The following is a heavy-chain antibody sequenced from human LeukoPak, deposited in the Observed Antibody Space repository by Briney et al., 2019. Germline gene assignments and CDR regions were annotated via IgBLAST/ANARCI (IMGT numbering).Heavy chain of an antibody. J-gene: IGHJ6*03. D-gene: IGHD3-10*01. Sequence: GGSPRLSCVASGFTVSSNYMSWVRQAPGKGLEWVSVIYSGGSTYCADSVKGRFTISRDNSKNTLYLQMNSLRAEDTAVYYCASGSGSYRTPYYYMDVWGTGTTVTVSS. V-gene: IGHV3-53*01. CDR3: ASGSGSYRTPYYYMDV. CDR2: IYSGGST. CDR1: GFTVSSNY.